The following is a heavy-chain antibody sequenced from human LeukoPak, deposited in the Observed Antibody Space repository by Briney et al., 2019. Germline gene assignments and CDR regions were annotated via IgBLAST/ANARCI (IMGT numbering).Heavy chain of an antibody. D-gene: IGHD3-22*01. CDR1: GGSISSSNW. CDR2: IYHSGST. V-gene: IGHV4-4*02. J-gene: IGHJ4*02. Sequence: SETLSLTCAVSGGSISSSNWWSWVRQPPGQGLEWIGEIYHSGSTNYNPSLKSRVTISVDKSKNQFSLKLSSVTAADTAVYYCARGRARTLRSGYYYDYFDYWGQGTLVTVSS. CDR3: ARGRARTLRSGYYYDYFDY.